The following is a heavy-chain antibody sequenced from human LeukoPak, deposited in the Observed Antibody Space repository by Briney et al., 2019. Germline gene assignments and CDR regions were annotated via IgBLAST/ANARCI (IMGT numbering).Heavy chain of an antibody. Sequence: ASVKVSCKASGGTFSSYAISWVRQATGQGLEWMGWMNPNSGNTGYAQKFQGRVTITRNTSISTAYMELSSLRSEDTAVYYCARAIVVVVAARNYYYYYMDVWGKGTTVTVSS. CDR2: MNPNSGNT. V-gene: IGHV1-8*03. CDR1: GGTFSSYA. CDR3: ARAIVVVVAARNYYYYYMDV. D-gene: IGHD2-15*01. J-gene: IGHJ6*03.